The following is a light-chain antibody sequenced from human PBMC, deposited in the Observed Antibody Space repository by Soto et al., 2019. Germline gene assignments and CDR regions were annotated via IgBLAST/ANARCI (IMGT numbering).Light chain of an antibody. Sequence: EIVLTHSPATLSLSRWERATLSCRASQSIATYLGWYQQKPGQAPRLLIYSASNRANGIPPRFSGSGSGTDFTLTISSLEPEDFSVYYCQQRYDWPVTFGQGTRLEIK. CDR2: SAS. CDR3: QQRYDWPVT. J-gene: IGKJ5*01. V-gene: IGKV3-11*01. CDR1: QSIATY.